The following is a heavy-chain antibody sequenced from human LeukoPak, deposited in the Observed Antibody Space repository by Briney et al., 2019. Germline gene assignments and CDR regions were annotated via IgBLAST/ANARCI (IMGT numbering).Heavy chain of an antibody. Sequence: SETLSLTCAVYGGSFSGYYWSWIRQPPGKGLEWIGEINHSGSTNYNPSLKSRVTISVDTSKNQFSLELSSVTAADTAVYYCARGLGNYYDSSGLSPYYFDYWGREPWSPSPQ. CDR2: INHSGST. CDR3: ARGLGNYYDSSGLSPYYFDY. J-gene: IGHJ4*02. V-gene: IGHV4-34*01. CDR1: GGSFSGYY. D-gene: IGHD3-22*01.